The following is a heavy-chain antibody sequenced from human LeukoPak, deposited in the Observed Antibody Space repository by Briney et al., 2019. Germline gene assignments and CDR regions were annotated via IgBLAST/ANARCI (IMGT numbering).Heavy chain of an antibody. J-gene: IGHJ5*02. CDR3: ARGGGGMRIYGKNWFDP. D-gene: IGHD3-16*01. V-gene: IGHV4-61*02. Sequence: SETLSLTCTVSGGSISSSTYYWSWLRQPAGKGLEWIGRIYTSGSTNYNPSLKSRVTISVDTSKNQFSLKLSSVTAADTAVYYCARGGGGMRIYGKNWFDPWGQGTLVTVSS. CDR1: GGSISSSTYY. CDR2: IYTSGST.